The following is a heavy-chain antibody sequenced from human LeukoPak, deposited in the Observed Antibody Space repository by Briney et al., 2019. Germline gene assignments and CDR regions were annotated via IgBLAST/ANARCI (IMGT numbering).Heavy chain of an antibody. CDR3: ARDGWVRGVIDAFDV. J-gene: IGHJ3*01. Sequence: GGSLRLSCAASGFTFSSYAMHWVRQAPGKGLEWVAVISYDGSNKYYADSVKGRFTISRDNAKNSLYLQMNSLRAEDTAVYYCARDGWVRGVIDAFDVWGQGTLVTVSS. D-gene: IGHD3-10*01. V-gene: IGHV3-30*04. CDR2: ISYDGSNK. CDR1: GFTFSSYA.